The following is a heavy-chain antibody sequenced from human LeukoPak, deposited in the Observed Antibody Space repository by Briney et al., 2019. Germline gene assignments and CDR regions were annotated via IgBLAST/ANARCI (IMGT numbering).Heavy chain of an antibody. V-gene: IGHV4-39*01. CDR3: ARHGPRIAATGANFDY. CDR1: GGSISRSTYY. CDR2: LYYSGST. J-gene: IGHJ4*02. D-gene: IGHD6-13*01. Sequence: SETLSLTCTVSGGSISRSTYYWDWIRQPPGEGLEWIGSLYYSGSTYYNPSLKTRVTISVDTSKNQFSLKLSPVTAADTAVYYCARHGPRIAATGANFDYWGQGTLVTVPS.